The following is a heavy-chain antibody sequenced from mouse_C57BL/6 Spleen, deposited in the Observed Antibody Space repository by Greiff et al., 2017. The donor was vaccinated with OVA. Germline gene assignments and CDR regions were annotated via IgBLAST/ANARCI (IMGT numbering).Heavy chain of an antibody. D-gene: IGHD2-3*01. CDR2: ISGGGGNT. Sequence: EVKVVESGGGLVKPGGSLKLSCAASGFTFSSYTMSWVRQTPEKRLEWVATISGGGGNTYYPDSVKGRFTISRDNAKNTLYLQMSSLRSEDTALYYCARQRDGYYVGYFDVWGTGTTVTVSS. CDR3: ARQRDGYYVGYFDV. J-gene: IGHJ1*03. V-gene: IGHV5-9*01. CDR1: GFTFSSYT.